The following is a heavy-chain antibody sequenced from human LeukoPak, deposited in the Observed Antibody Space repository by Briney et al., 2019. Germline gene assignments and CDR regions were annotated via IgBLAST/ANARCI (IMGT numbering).Heavy chain of an antibody. CDR3: ARGYCSGGSCYFDY. J-gene: IGHJ4*02. CDR1: GGSISSYY. Sequence: SETLSLTCTVSGGSISSYYWSWIRQPPGEGLEWIGYIYYSGSTNYNPSLKSRVTISVDTSKNQFSLKLSSVTAADTAVYYCARGYCSGGSCYFDYWGQGTLVTVSS. CDR2: IYYSGST. D-gene: IGHD2-15*01. V-gene: IGHV4-59*01.